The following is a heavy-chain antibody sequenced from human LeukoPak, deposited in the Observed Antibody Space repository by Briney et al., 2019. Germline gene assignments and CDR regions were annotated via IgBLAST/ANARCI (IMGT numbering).Heavy chain of an antibody. V-gene: IGHV3-21*04. CDR3: VLLSLTPG. CDR1: GFTFSSYG. CDR2: ISPSSSYI. J-gene: IGHJ4*02. Sequence: GGSLRLSCAASGFTFSSYGMNWVRQAPGKGLEWVSSISPSSSYIYYADSVKGRFTISRDNTKNSLYLQMNSLRAEDTAVYYCVLLSLTPGWGQGTLVTVSS. D-gene: IGHD3-10*01.